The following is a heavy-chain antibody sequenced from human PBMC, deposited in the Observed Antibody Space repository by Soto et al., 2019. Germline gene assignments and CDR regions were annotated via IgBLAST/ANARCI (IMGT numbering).Heavy chain of an antibody. Sequence: SETLSLTCTVSGGSISSSSYYWGWIRQPPGKGLEWIGSIYYSGSTYYNPSLKSRVTISVDTSKNQFSLKLSSVTAADTAVYYCASVAGANNYYYYYGMDVWGQGTTVTVS. CDR3: ASVAGANNYYYYYGMDV. CDR1: GGSISSSSYY. J-gene: IGHJ6*02. D-gene: IGHD6-19*01. V-gene: IGHV4-39*01. CDR2: IYYSGST.